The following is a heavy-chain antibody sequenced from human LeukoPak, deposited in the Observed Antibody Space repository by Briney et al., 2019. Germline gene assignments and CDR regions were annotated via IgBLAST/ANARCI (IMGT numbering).Heavy chain of an antibody. CDR2: INAGNGNT. CDR1: GYTFTSYA. J-gene: IGHJ4*02. D-gene: IGHD6-13*01. Sequence: ASVKVPCKASGYTFTSYAMHWVRQAPGQRLEWMGWINAGNGNTKYSQKFQGRVTITRDTSAGTAYMELSSLRSEDTAVYYCARPMYSSSWYTYYFDYWGQGTLVTVSS. CDR3: ARPMYSSSWYTYYFDY. V-gene: IGHV1-3*01.